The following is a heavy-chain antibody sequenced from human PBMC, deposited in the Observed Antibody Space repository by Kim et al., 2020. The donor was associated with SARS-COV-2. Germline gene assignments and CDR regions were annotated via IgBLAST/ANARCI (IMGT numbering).Heavy chain of an antibody. D-gene: IGHD2-8*01. CDR3: ARGILMVYASFQPYFDY. CDR1: GGSISSYY. V-gene: IGHV4-59*01. CDR2: IYYSGST. Sequence: SETLSLTCTVSGGSISSYYWSWIRQPPGKGLEWIGYIYYSGSTNYNPSLKSRVTISVDTSKNQFSLKLSSVTAADTAVYYCARGILMVYASFQPYFDYWGQGTLVTVSS. J-gene: IGHJ4*02.